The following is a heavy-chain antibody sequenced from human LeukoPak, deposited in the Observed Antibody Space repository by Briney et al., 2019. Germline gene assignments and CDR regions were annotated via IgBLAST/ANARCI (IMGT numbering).Heavy chain of an antibody. CDR2: IKSKTDGGTT. V-gene: IGHV3-15*01. J-gene: IGHJ6*02. D-gene: IGHD4-17*01. Sequence: PGGSLRLSCAASGFTFSNAWMSWVRQAPGKGLEWVGRIKSKTDGGTTDYAAPVKGRFTISRDDSKNTLYLQMNSLKTEDTAVYYCTTGKYDYYGDYFDYDVMDVWGQGTTVTVSS. CDR1: GFTFSNAW. CDR3: TTGKYDYYGDYFDYDVMDV.